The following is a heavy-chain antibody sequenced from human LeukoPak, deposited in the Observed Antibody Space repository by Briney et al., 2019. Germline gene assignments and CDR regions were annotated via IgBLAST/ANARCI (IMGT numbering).Heavy chain of an antibody. V-gene: IGHV4-59*01. D-gene: IGHD5-24*01. J-gene: IGHJ5*02. Sequence: PSETLSLTCTVSGGSISSYYWSWIRQPPGKGLEWIGYIYYSESTNYNPSLKSRVTISVDPSKNQFSLKLSSVTAADTAVYYCAREETANNWFDPWGQGTLVTVSS. CDR2: IYYSEST. CDR3: AREETANNWFDP. CDR1: GGSISSYY.